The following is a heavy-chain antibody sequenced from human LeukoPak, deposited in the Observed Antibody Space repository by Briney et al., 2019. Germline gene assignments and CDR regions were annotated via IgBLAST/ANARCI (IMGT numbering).Heavy chain of an antibody. J-gene: IGHJ4*02. Sequence: GGSLRLSCAASGFTYSSYSMNWVRQAPGKGLEWVSSISSSSSYIYYADSVKGRFTISRDYAKNSLYLQMNSLRAADTAIYYCARVGQQLVPTDYFDYWGQGTLVTVSS. CDR1: GFTYSSYS. CDR3: ARVGQQLVPTDYFDY. D-gene: IGHD6-13*01. V-gene: IGHV3-21*04. CDR2: ISSSSSYI.